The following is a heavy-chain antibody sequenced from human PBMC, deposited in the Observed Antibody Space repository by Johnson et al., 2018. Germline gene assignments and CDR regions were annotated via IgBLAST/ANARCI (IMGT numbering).Heavy chain of an antibody. CDR1: QFTLSNFW. CDR2: IKKDGSET. D-gene: IGHD1-14*01. CDR3: ARSGWASASGWGSDDWHFDL. J-gene: IGHJ2*01. V-gene: IGHV3-7*01. Sequence: EVQLLESGGGLVQPGGSLRLSCAASQFTLSNFWMNWVRQAPGKGLEWVANIKKDGSETFYVDSVRGRFTISRDNARNSLFLQMDSLRADDTAIYYCARSGWASASGWGSDDWHFDLWGRGTLVTVSA.